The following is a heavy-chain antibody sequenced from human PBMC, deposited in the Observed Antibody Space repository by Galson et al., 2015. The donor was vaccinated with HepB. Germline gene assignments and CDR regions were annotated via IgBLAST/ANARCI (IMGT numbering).Heavy chain of an antibody. CDR3: ARAAIIVVLGSSYYGMDV. CDR2: TYYRSKWYL. J-gene: IGHJ6*02. D-gene: IGHD2-15*01. CDR1: GDSVSSHSAA. Sequence: CAISGDSVSSHSAAWNWIRQSPSRGLEWLGRTYYRSKWYLDYAISVKSRITINPDTSENQFSLQLNSVTPEDTAVYYCARAAIIVVLGSSYYGMDVWGQGTTVTVSS. V-gene: IGHV6-1*01.